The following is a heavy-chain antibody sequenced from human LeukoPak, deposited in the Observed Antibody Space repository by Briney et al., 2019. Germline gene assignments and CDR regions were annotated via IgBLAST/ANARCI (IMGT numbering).Heavy chain of an antibody. J-gene: IGHJ6*03. V-gene: IGHV4-34*01. Sequence: SETLSLTCAVYGGSFSGYYWSWIRQPPGKGLEWIGEINHSGSTNYNPSLKSRVTISVDTSKNQFSLKLSSVTGADTAVYYCARGRSSNPDRRTQTHNVVVVTAAPTPYYYMDVWGKGTTVTVSS. CDR1: GGSFSGYY. CDR2: INHSGST. D-gene: IGHD2-2*01. CDR3: ARGRSSNPDRRTQTHNVVVVTAAPTPYYYMDV.